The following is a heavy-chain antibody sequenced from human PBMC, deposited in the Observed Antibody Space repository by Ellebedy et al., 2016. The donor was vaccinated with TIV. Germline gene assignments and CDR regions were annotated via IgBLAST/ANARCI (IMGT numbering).Heavy chain of an antibody. Sequence: ASVKVSXXTHGYTFTTSGISWVRQAPGKGLEWVGWISTYNDKKNYALKFQDRVTMTTDTSTSTAYMELRSLSSDDSAIYYCARSATISTRGLYDYWGQGTLVTVSS. CDR2: ISTYNDKK. J-gene: IGHJ4*02. V-gene: IGHV1-18*01. CDR3: ARSATISTRGLYDY. CDR1: GYTFTTSG. D-gene: IGHD6-25*01.